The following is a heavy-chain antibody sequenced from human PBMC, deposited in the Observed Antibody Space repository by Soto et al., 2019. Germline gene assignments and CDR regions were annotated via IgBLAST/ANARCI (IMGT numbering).Heavy chain of an antibody. CDR3: ARGVGSRPPLF. D-gene: IGHD2-21*01. J-gene: IGHJ4*02. CDR1: GGSISVYY. Sequence: PSETLSLTCTISGGSISVYYWSWIRQSPGQGLEWIGYIYDSGSPYYNPSLKTRVTISADTSKNQISLKLTSATAVDTAVYFCARGVGSRPPLFWGRGTFLTVS. CDR2: IYDSGSP. V-gene: IGHV4-59*01.